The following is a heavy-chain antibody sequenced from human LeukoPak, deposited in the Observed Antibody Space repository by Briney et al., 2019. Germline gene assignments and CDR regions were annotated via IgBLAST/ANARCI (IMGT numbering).Heavy chain of an antibody. CDR2: ISHDGGNT. CDR3: AKDLAYCSGDSAPYGMDV. Sequence: PGGSLRLSCSASGLTFSNYAIHWVRQAPGKGLEYVSTISHDGGNTNYADSVKGRISISRDNSKNMLYLQMNSLRTEDTALFYCAKDLAYCSGDSAPYGMDVCGQGTTVTVSS. V-gene: IGHV3-64*04. D-gene: IGHD2-21*02. CDR1: GLTFSNYA. J-gene: IGHJ6*02.